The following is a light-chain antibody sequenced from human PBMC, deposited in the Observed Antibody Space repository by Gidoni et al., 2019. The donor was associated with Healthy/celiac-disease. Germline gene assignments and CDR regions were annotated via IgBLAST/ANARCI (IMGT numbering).Light chain of an antibody. CDR2: GAS. Sequence: VLTQSPGTLSLSPGERATLSCRASQSVSSSYLAWYQQKPGQAPRLLIYGASSRATGIPDRFSGSGSGTDFTLTISRLEPEDFAVYYCQQYGSSPHTFGEGTKLEIK. CDR1: QSVSSSY. J-gene: IGKJ2*01. V-gene: IGKV3-20*01. CDR3: QQYGSSPHT.